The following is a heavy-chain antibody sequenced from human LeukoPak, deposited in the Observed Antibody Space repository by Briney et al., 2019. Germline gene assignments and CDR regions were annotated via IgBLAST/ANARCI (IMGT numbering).Heavy chain of an antibody. CDR3: ASGRGDMYYYDSSGTDY. CDR2: IIPILGIA. D-gene: IGHD3-22*01. Sequence: ASVKVSCKASGGTFSSYAISWVRQAPGQGLEWMGRIIPILGIANYAQKFQGRVTITADKSTSTAYMELSSLRSEDTAVYYCASGRGDMYYYDSSGTDYWGQGTLVTVSS. V-gene: IGHV1-69*04. J-gene: IGHJ4*02. CDR1: GGTFSSYA.